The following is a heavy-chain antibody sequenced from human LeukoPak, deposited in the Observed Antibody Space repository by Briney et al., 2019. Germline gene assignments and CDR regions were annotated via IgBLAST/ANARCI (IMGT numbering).Heavy chain of an antibody. CDR3: AKDPKYYDFWSGPKLYGMDV. CDR2: ISGSGGST. J-gene: IGHJ6*02. D-gene: IGHD3-3*01. CDR1: GFTFNNYA. Sequence: PGGSLRLSCAASGFTFNNYAMSWVRQAPGKGLEWVSAISGSGGSTYYADSVKGRFTISRDNSKNTLYLQMNSLRAEDTAVYYCAKDPKYYDFWSGPKLYGMDVWGQGTTVTVSS. V-gene: IGHV3-23*01.